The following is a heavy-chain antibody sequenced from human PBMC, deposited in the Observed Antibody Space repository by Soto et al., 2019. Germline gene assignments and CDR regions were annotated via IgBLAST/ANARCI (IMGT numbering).Heavy chain of an antibody. Sequence: SETLSLTCAVYGGSFSRFSWSWIRQPPGKGLEWIGEINHSGSTNYNPSLKSRVTISVDTSKNQFSLKLSSVTAADTAVYYCASPPRPHDVSDIWGQGTMVTVSS. CDR3: ASPPRPHDVSDI. V-gene: IGHV4-34*01. J-gene: IGHJ3*02. CDR1: GGSFSRFS. CDR2: INHSGST.